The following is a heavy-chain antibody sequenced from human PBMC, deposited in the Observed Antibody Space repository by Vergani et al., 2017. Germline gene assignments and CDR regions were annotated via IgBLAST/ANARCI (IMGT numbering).Heavy chain of an antibody. CDR2: IYYSGST. D-gene: IGHD5-12*01. Sequence: QLQLQESGPGLVKPSETLSLTCTVSGGSISSSSYYWGWLRQPPGKGLEWIGSIYYSGSTYYNPSLKSRVTISVDTSKNQFSLKLSSVTAADTAVYYCGRGYPAFDYGGQGTLVTVSS. CDR3: GRGYPAFDY. V-gene: IGHV4-39*01. J-gene: IGHJ4*02. CDR1: GGSISSSSYY.